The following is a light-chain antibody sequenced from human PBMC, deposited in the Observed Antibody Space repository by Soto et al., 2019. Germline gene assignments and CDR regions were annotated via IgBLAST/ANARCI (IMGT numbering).Light chain of an antibody. Sequence: DIVLTQSPDSLAVSLGERATIDCKSSQSLLYSPNNKNYLAWYQQKPGQPPKLLIYWASTRESGVADRFTGGGSGADFPLTISRLQDEDVAVYYCQQNYEAPQTFGRGTKVEIK. V-gene: IGKV4-1*01. CDR1: QSLLYSPNNKNY. CDR3: QQNYEAPQT. CDR2: WAS. J-gene: IGKJ1*01.